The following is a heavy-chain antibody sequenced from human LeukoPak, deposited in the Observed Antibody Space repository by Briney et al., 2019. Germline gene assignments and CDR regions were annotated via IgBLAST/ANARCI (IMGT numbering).Heavy chain of an antibody. J-gene: IGHJ4*02. CDR3: AKDAANYPFFFDS. V-gene: IGHV3-23*01. D-gene: IGHD4/OR15-4a*01. CDR2: ISGSDSKT. Sequence: GGSLRVSCAASGFTFTNYAVTWVRQAPGKGLEWVSSISGSDSKTYYADSVKGRFTISRDNSKNTVYLQMNGRRAEDTAIYYCAKDAANYPFFFDSWGQGTPVTVSS. CDR1: GFTFTNYA.